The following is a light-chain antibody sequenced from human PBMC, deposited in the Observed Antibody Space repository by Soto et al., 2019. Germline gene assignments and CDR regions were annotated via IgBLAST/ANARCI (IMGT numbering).Light chain of an antibody. J-gene: IGKJ5*01. CDR2: DAS. Sequence: DIQMTQSPSSLSSSVGDRVTITCQARQDISNYLNWYQQKPGKAPKLLIYDASNLETGVPSRFSGSGYGTDFTFTISSLQPEDIATYYCQQYDNLRITFGQGTRLEIK. CDR3: QQYDNLRIT. V-gene: IGKV1-33*01. CDR1: QDISNY.